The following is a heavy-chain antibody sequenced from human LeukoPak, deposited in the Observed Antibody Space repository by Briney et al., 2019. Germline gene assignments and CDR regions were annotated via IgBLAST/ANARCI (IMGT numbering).Heavy chain of an antibody. D-gene: IGHD6-13*01. CDR3: ARDADSSSWYRIY. Sequence: SETLSLTCTVSGYSISSGYYWGWIRQPPGKGLEWIGSIYHSGSTYYNPSLKSRVTISVDTSKNQFFLKLSSVTAADTAVYYCARDADSSSWYRIYWGQGTLVTVSS. J-gene: IGHJ4*02. V-gene: IGHV4-38-2*02. CDR2: IYHSGST. CDR1: GYSISSGYY.